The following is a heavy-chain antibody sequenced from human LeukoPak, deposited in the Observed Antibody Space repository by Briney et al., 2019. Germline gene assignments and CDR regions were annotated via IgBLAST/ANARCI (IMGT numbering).Heavy chain of an antibody. CDR2: ISYDGGNA. Sequence: GRSLRLSCAASGFTFSSYAMHWVRQAPGKGLEWVAVISYDGGNAYYVDSVKGRFTISRDNAKNTLYLQMNSLRPEDTAVYYCARDGLGGAFDIWGQGTTVTVSS. J-gene: IGHJ3*02. V-gene: IGHV3-30*01. CDR3: ARDGLGGAFDI. CDR1: GFTFSSYA.